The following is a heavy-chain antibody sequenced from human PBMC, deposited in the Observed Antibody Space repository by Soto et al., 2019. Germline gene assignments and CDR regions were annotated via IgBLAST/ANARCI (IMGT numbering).Heavy chain of an antibody. CDR3: ARDGIAAADHYYFDY. CDR2: IWYDGSNK. V-gene: IGHV3-33*01. J-gene: IGHJ4*02. Sequence: VQLVESGGGVVQPGRSLRLSCAASGFTFSSYGMHWVRQAPGKGLEWVAVIWYDGSNKYYADSVKGRFTISRDNSKNTLYLQMNSLRAEDTAVYYCARDGIAAADHYYFDYWGQGTLVTVSS. D-gene: IGHD6-13*01. CDR1: GFTFSSYG.